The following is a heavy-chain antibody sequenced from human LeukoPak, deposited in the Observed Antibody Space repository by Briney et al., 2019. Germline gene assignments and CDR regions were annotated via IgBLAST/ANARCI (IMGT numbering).Heavy chain of an antibody. D-gene: IGHD3-10*01. CDR3: ARLYGSGVGAFDI. J-gene: IGHJ3*02. CDR2: ISSSSSTI. Sequence: PGGSLRLSCAASGFTFSSYSMNWVRQAPGKGLEWVSYISSSSSTIYYADSVKGRFTISRDNAKNSLYLQMNSLRAEDTAVYYCARLYGSGVGAFDIWGQGTMVTVSS. CDR1: GFTFSSYS. V-gene: IGHV3-48*01.